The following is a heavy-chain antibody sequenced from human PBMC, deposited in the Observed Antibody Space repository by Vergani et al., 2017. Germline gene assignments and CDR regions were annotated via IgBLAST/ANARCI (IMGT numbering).Heavy chain of an antibody. CDR2: INPSGGST. J-gene: IGHJ4*02. Sequence: QVQLVQSGAEVKKPGASVKVSCKASGYTFTSYYMHWVRQAPGQGLEWMGIINPSGGSTSYAQKFQGRVTMTRDTSTSTVYMELSSLRSEDTAVYYCASVDLHGSGSYYLDYWGQGTLVTVSS. V-gene: IGHV1-46*01. CDR1: GYTFTSYY. D-gene: IGHD3-10*01. CDR3: ASVDLHGSGSYYLDY.